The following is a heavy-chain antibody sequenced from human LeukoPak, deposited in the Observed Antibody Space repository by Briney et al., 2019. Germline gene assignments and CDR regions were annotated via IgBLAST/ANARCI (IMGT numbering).Heavy chain of an antibody. D-gene: IGHD2-15*01. CDR3: ARVGGAEAFDI. Sequence: SGTLSLTCAVSGGSISSSNWWSWVRQPPGKGLEWIGEIYHSGSTNYNPSLKSRVTISVDTSKNQFSLKLSSVTAADTAVYYCARVGGAEAFDIWGQGTMVTVSS. CDR1: GGSISSSNW. V-gene: IGHV4-4*02. J-gene: IGHJ3*02. CDR2: IYHSGST.